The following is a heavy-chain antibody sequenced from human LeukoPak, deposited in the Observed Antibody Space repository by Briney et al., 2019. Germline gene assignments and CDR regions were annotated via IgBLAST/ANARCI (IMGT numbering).Heavy chain of an antibody. CDR1: GGSISSSSYC. J-gene: IGHJ4*02. CDR2: IYYSGTT. V-gene: IGHV4-39*01. CDR3: ARHEAQDFDY. Sequence: SETLSLTCTVSGGSISSSSYCWGWIRQPPGKGLEWIGSIYYSGTTYYSSSLKSRVIISVDTSKNQFSLKLSSVTATDTAVYYCARHEAQDFDYWGQGTLVTVSS.